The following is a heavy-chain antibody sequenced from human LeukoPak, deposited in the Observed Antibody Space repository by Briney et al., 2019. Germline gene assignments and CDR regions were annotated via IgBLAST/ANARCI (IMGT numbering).Heavy chain of an antibody. CDR2: ISSSGSTI. V-gene: IGHV3-48*03. D-gene: IGHD3-10*02. Sequence: GGSLRLSCAASGFTFSSYEMNWVRQAPGKGLEWVSYISSSGSTIYYADSVKGRFTISRDNAKNSLYLQLNSLRAEDTAVYYCVELGITMIGGVWGKGTTVTISS. CDR1: GFTFSSYE. J-gene: IGHJ6*04. CDR3: VELGITMIGGV.